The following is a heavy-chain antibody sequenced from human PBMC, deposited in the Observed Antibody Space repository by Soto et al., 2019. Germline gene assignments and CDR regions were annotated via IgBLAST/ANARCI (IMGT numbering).Heavy chain of an antibody. Sequence: EVQLLESGGGLVQPGGSLRLSCTASGFTFSSHAMTWVRQAPGKGLEWVSGLSDSGISIYYADSVKGRLTNSRDNSKNTLYLQIHTLRAEDTAVYYCAKVSSSWYAGFFDLWGQGTLVTVSS. CDR2: LSDSGISI. J-gene: IGHJ4*02. CDR3: AKVSSSWYAGFFDL. V-gene: IGHV3-23*01. D-gene: IGHD6-13*01. CDR1: GFTFSSHA.